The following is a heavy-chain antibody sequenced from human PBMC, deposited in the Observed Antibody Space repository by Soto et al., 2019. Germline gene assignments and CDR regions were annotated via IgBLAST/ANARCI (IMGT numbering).Heavy chain of an antibody. CDR1: GFSLSTSGVG. Sequence: QITLKESGPTLVKPTQTLTLTCTFSGFSLSTSGVGVVWIRQPPRKALEWLALIYWDDDKRYSPSLKSRLTITKDTSKTQVVLTVSNIAPVDTATYYCAHSSSRWPLGYWGQGTLVTV. CDR3: AHSSSRWPLGY. J-gene: IGHJ4*02. CDR2: IYWDDDK. D-gene: IGHD4-17*01. V-gene: IGHV2-5*02.